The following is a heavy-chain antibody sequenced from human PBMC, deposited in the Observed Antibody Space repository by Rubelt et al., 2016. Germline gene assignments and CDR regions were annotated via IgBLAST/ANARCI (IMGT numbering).Heavy chain of an antibody. V-gene: IGHV1-18*01. CDR2: ISAYNGNT. D-gene: IGHD1-26*01. Sequence: QVQLVQSGAEVKKPGASVKVSCKASGYTFTSYGISWVRQAPGQGLEWMGWISAYNGNTNYAQKLQGRVTLTRDTSISTAYMELSRLRSDDTAVYYCASGTNYYYAMDVWGQGTTVTVSS. CDR3: ASGTNYYYAMDV. CDR1: GYTFTSYG. J-gene: IGHJ6*02.